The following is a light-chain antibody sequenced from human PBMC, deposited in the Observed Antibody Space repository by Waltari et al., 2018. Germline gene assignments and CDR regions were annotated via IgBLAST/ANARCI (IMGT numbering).Light chain of an antibody. V-gene: IGKV3-15*01. J-gene: IGKJ1*01. CDR1: QGVGGN. CDR3: QQYNDWPPWT. CDR2: AAS. Sequence: VMTQSPVSLSVSPGDRVTLSCRASQGVGGNVAWYQQKPGQAPRLLISAASTSATVGPGRFRGSGSGAGFSLTITSVQSEDSALYFCQQYNDWPPWTFGQGTKVEIK.